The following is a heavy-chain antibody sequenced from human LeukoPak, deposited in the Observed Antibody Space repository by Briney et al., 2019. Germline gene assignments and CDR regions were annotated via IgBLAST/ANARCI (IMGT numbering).Heavy chain of an antibody. CDR1: GGTFNNYA. Sequence: ASVKVSCKASGGTFNNYAINWVRQAPGQGLVWMGGIIPIFGTPNYAQNFQGRVTITTDESTSTAYMELRSLRSDDMAIYYCARISHPMVRDLGFDYWGQGTLVAVSS. CDR3: ARISHPMVRDLGFDY. CDR2: IIPIFGTP. D-gene: IGHD3-10*01. V-gene: IGHV1-69*05. J-gene: IGHJ4*02.